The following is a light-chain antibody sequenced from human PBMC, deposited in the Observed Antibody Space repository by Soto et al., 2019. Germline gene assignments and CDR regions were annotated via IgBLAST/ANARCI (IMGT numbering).Light chain of an antibody. CDR2: DAS. CDR3: QQYNSYPWT. Sequence: DIQMTQSPSTLSASVGDRVTITCRASQSISSGWLAWYQQKPGKAPKLLIYDASSLESGVPSRFSGSGSGTEFTLTISSLQPDDFATYYCQQYNSYPWTFGQGTKVDIK. V-gene: IGKV1-5*01. CDR1: QSISSGW. J-gene: IGKJ1*01.